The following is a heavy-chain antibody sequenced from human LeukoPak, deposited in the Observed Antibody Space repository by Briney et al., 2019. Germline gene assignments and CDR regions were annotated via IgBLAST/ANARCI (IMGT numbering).Heavy chain of an antibody. V-gene: IGHV3-15*01. D-gene: IGHD3-10*01. Sequence: GGSLRLSCAASGFTFSNAWMSWVRQAPGKGLEWVGRIKSKTDGGTTDYAAPGKVRFTILRDDSKNTLYLQMNSLKTEDTAVYYCTTDPTHYYGSGSYYNVPSTPFDYWGQGTLVTVSS. J-gene: IGHJ4*02. CDR2: IKSKTDGGTT. CDR3: TTDPTHYYGSGSYYNVPSTPFDY. CDR1: GFTFSNAW.